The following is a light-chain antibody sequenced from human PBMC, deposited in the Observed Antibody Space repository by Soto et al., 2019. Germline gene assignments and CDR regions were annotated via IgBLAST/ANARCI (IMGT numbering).Light chain of an antibody. CDR3: TSYTSPDIGV. V-gene: IGLV2-14*03. CDR2: DVY. Sequence: QSALTQPASVSGSPGQSITISCTGTSSDVGGYNYVSWYQQYPGKAPKLLIYDVYNRPSGVSNRFSGSKSGNTASLTISGLQAEDDAHYHCTSYTSPDIGVFGGGTKLTVL. J-gene: IGLJ3*02. CDR1: SSDVGGYNY.